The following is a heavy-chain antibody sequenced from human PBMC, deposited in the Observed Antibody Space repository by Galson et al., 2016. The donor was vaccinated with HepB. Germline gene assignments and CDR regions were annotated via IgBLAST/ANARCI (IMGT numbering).Heavy chain of an antibody. V-gene: IGHV3-30-3*01. CDR1: GFIFSSYA. J-gene: IGHJ6*02. CDR3: ARIAVAGGYHSYGMYV. Sequence: SLRLSCAASGFIFSSYAMNWVRQAPGKGLEWVAVIAFDGTNKNYADSVKGRFTISRDNSKNTVYLQMSSLRAEDTAVYYCARIAVAGGYHSYGMYVWGQGPSVTVSS. CDR2: IAFDGTNK. D-gene: IGHD6-19*01.